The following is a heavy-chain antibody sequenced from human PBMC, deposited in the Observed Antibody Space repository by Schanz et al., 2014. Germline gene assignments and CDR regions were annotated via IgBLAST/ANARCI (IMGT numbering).Heavy chain of an antibody. CDR3: ARGTDWNLHY. D-gene: IGHD1-1*01. CDR2: TNGDGTNA. CDR1: EFTFSSYK. Sequence: DVQLLESGGGLVQPGGSLRLSCEASEFTFSSYKMNWVRQAPGKGLEWVSCTNGDGTNAKYADSVKGRFTISRDNAKKTLSLQMISLRAGDTAVYYCARGTDWNLHYWGQGALVTVSS. V-gene: IGHV3-74*02. J-gene: IGHJ4*02.